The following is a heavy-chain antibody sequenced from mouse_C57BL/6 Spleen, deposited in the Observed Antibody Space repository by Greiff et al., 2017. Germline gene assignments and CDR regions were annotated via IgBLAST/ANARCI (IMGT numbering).Heavy chain of an antibody. CDR2: INPGSGGT. Sequence: VQLQQSGAELVRPGTSVKVSCKASGYAFTNYLIEWVKQRPGQGLEWIGVINPGSGGTNYNEKFKGKATLTADKSSSTAYMQLSSLTSEDSAVXFCARGDAMDYWGQGTSVTVSS. CDR3: ARGDAMDY. J-gene: IGHJ4*01. V-gene: IGHV1-54*01. CDR1: GYAFTNYL.